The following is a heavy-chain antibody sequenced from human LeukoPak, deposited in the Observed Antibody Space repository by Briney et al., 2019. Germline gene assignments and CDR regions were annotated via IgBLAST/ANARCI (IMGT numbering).Heavy chain of an antibody. J-gene: IGHJ4*02. D-gene: IGHD3-9*01. CDR3: ARDSSHYDILTGYAPLYYFDY. Sequence: SETLSLTCTGSGGSISSYYWSWIRQPAGKGLEWIGRIYTSGSTYYNPSLKSRVTMSVDTSKNQFSLKLSSVTAADTAVYYCARDSSHYDILTGYAPLYYFDYWGQGTLVTVSS. CDR1: GGSISSYY. V-gene: IGHV4-4*07. CDR2: IYTSGST.